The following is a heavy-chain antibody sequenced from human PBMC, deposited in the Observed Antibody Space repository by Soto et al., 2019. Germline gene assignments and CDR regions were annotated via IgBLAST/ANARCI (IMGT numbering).Heavy chain of an antibody. J-gene: IGHJ4*02. CDR3: ARDPSRLLSGGYLDY. D-gene: IGHD3-3*01. CDR2: ISFDGKNK. V-gene: IGHV3-33*05. Sequence: GGSLRLSCEASGFTFSSFGIHWVRQAPGKGLEWITVISFDGKNKYYADSVKGRFTISRDNSKNTVYLQMDSLRAEDTALYYCARDPSRLLSGGYLDYWGQGTLVTVSS. CDR1: GFTFSSFG.